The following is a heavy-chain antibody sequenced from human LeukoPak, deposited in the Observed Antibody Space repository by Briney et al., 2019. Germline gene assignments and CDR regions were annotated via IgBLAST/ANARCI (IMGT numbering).Heavy chain of an antibody. CDR2: IRKDGSGT. CDR1: GFIFSNSV. D-gene: IGHD5-18*01. CDR3: ARGASYGFDY. Sequence: PGGSLRLSCVASGFIFSNSVMHWVRQAPGKGLEWVAFIRKDGSGTYYADSVKGRFTIPRDNSKNTVHLQMSSLGAEDTAVYYCARGASYGFDYWGQGSLVTVSS. V-gene: IGHV3-30*02. J-gene: IGHJ4*02.